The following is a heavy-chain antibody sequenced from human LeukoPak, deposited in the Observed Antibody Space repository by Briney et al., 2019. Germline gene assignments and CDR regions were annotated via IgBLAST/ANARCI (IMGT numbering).Heavy chain of an antibody. J-gene: IGHJ5*02. V-gene: IGHV4-4*07. Sequence: SETLSLTCTVSGGSSSSYYWSWIRQPAGKGLEWIGRIYTSGSTNYNPSLKSRVTMSVDTSRNQFSLKLSSVTAADTAVYYCARDGVVLGVVVPTVWFDPWGQGTLVTVSS. CDR1: GGSSSSYY. CDR3: ARDGVVLGVVVPTVWFDP. CDR2: IYTSGST. D-gene: IGHD2-2*01.